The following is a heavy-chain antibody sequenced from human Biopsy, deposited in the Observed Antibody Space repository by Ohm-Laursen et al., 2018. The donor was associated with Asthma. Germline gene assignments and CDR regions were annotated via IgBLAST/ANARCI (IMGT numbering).Heavy chain of an antibody. CDR3: VRDGTDDAFDI. CDR1: GFSFSNFA. D-gene: IGHD1-1*01. Sequence: SLRLSCAASGFSFSNFAIHWVRQAPGKGLEWVGVISKDASTQDYADSVKGRFTMARDNSKNTLDLQMNCLREEDMAVYYCVRDGTDDAFDIWGQGTVVSVSS. J-gene: IGHJ3*02. V-gene: IGHV3-30*01. CDR2: ISKDASTQ.